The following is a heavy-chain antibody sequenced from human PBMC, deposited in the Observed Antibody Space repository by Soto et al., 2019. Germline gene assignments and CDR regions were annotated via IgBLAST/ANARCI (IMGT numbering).Heavy chain of an antibody. CDR3: AGGLLRGPLDY. D-gene: IGHD3-3*01. J-gene: IGHJ4*02. CDR2: IKSDGSST. V-gene: IGHV3-74*01. CDR1: GITFSSYW. Sequence: PGGSLRLSCAASGITFSSYWMHWVRQAPGKGLVWVSRIKSDGSSTSYADSVKGRFTIFRDDSKNTLYLQMNSLRAEDTAVYYCAGGLLRGPLDYCGPGTLVTVSS.